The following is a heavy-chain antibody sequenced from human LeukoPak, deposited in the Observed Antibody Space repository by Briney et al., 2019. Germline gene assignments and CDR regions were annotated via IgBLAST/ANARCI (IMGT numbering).Heavy chain of an antibody. D-gene: IGHD6-6*01. J-gene: IGHJ3*02. V-gene: IGHV3-30*02. Sequence: QTGGSLRLSCAASGFTFSSYGMHWVRQAPGKGLEWVAFIRYDGSNKYYADSVKGRFTISRDNAKNSLYLQMNSLRAEDTAVYYCARSLSSSSSHSDAFDIWGQGTMVTVSS. CDR1: GFTFSSYG. CDR2: IRYDGSNK. CDR3: ARSLSSSSSHSDAFDI.